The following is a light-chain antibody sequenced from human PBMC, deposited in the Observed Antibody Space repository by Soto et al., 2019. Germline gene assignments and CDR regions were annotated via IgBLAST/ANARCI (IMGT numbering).Light chain of an antibody. CDR1: QSVSIH. CDR3: HQRSDWPPVT. V-gene: IGKV3-11*01. CDR2: DAS. Sequence: EMVLTQSPATLSLSPGERATLSCRASQSVSIHLAWYQQKPGQAPRHLIYDASKRATGTPARISGSGSGTDFTVTIGSLEPEDFADYYCHQRSDWPPVTFGGGTKVEIK. J-gene: IGKJ4*01.